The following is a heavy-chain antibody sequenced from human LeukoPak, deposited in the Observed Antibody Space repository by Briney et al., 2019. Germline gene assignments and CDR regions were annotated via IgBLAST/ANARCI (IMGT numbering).Heavy chain of an antibody. CDR3: VRGPYGASSSKWFDP. CDR1: GDSFSYFY. V-gene: IGHV4-59*01. Sequence: SETLSLTCTVSGDSFSYFYWSWIRQPPGKGLEWIGYIYSSGSTKYNPSLRSRVTLSVDTSKNQFSLQLRSVTTADTAVYYCVRGPYGASSSKWFDPWGQGTQVIVSP. J-gene: IGHJ5*02. CDR2: IYSSGST. D-gene: IGHD4/OR15-4a*01.